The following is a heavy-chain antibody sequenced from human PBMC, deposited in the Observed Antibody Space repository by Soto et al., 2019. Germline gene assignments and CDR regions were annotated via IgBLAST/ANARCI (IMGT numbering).Heavy chain of an antibody. CDR2: IYYSGST. Sequence: QLQLQESGPGLVKPSETLSLTCTVSGGSISSRGYYWGGIRQPPGKGLEWIGTIYYSGSTYYNPSLKSRVTISVDTSKNQFSLKLSYVTAADTAVYYCATSTWFDPWGQGTLVTVSS. J-gene: IGHJ5*02. V-gene: IGHV4-39*01. CDR3: ATSTWFDP. D-gene: IGHD2-2*01. CDR1: GGSISSRGYY.